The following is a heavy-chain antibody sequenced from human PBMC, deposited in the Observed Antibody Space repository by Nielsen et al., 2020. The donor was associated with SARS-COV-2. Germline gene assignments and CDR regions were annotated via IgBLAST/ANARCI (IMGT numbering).Heavy chain of an antibody. Sequence: GGSLRLSCAASGFTFSSYGMHWVRQAPGKGLEWVAVISYDGSNKYYADSVKGRFTISRDNSKNTLYLQMNSLRAEDTAVYYCAKTSYSSSFFGGDYYYYYMDVWGKGTTVTVSS. V-gene: IGHV3-30*18. D-gene: IGHD6-6*01. CDR3: AKTSYSSSFFGGDYYYYYMDV. CDR2: ISYDGSNK. CDR1: GFTFSSYG. J-gene: IGHJ6*03.